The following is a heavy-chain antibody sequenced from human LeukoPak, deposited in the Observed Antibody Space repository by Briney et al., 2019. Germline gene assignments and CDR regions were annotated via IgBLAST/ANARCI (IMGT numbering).Heavy chain of an antibody. J-gene: IGHJ4*02. CDR2: IRYDGSNK. D-gene: IGHD2-15*01. Sequence: PGGSLRLSCAASGFTFSSCGMHWVRQAPGKGLEWVAFIRYDGSNKYYADSVKGRFTISRDNSKNTVYLQMNSLRAEDTAVYYCAKKRSNVVTDKGTLDYWGQGTLVTVSS. CDR3: AKKRSNVVTDKGTLDY. CDR1: GFTFSSCG. V-gene: IGHV3-30*02.